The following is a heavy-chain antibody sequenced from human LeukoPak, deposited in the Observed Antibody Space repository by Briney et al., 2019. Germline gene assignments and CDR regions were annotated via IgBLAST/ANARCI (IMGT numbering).Heavy chain of an antibody. Sequence: GASMKVSCKASGYTFTSCYMHWVRQAPGQGLEWMGIINPSGGSTSYAQKFQGRVTMTRDMSTSTVYMELSSLRSEDTAVYYCARGSYYDSSGYCPDYWGQGTLVTVSS. J-gene: IGHJ4*02. CDR3: ARGSYYDSSGYCPDY. D-gene: IGHD3-22*01. V-gene: IGHV1-46*01. CDR2: INPSGGST. CDR1: GYTFTSCY.